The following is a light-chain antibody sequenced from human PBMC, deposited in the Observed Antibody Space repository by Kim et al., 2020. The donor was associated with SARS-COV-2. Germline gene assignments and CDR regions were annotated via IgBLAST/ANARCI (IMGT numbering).Light chain of an antibody. Sequence: QSALTQPASVSGSPGQSITISCSGTSSDVGGYNYVSWYQHHPGKAPKLMIYDVNKRPSGVSNRFSGSKSGNTASLTISGLQAEDEADYYCSSYTTSNTYGFASGTKVTVL. V-gene: IGLV2-14*03. CDR3: SSYTTSNTYG. CDR1: SSDVGGYNY. J-gene: IGLJ1*01. CDR2: DVN.